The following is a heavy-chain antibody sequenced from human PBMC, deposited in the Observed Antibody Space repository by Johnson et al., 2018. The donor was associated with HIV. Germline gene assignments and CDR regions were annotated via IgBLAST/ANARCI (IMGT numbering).Heavy chain of an antibody. CDR1: GFTFSSYA. J-gene: IGHJ3*02. V-gene: IGHV3-30-3*01. D-gene: IGHD3-16*01. CDR2: ISYDGSNK. CDR3: AKDMTRCWGSFGWSETQRAFDI. Sequence: QGQLVESGGGVVQPGRSLRLSCAASGFTFSSYAMHWVRQAPGKGLEWVAVISYDGSNKYYADSGKGRFTISRDNSKNTLYLQMNSLGAEDKAVYYCAKDMTRCWGSFGWSETQRAFDIWGQGTMVTVSS.